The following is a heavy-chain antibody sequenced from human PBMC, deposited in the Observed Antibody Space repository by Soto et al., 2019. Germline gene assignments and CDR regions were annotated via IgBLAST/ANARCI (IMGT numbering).Heavy chain of an antibody. D-gene: IGHD5-12*01. J-gene: IGHJ3*02. CDR2: IYNSGRY. CDR1: GGFI. CDR3: ARVIDIVATGGNAFDI. Sequence: SETLSLTCTVSGGFIWGWIRQSPDKGLEWIGYIYNSGRYNYNPSLESRLTISIDTSKNQFSLKLSSVTAADTAVYYCARVIDIVATGGNAFDIWGQGTMVTVSS. V-gene: IGHV4-59*12.